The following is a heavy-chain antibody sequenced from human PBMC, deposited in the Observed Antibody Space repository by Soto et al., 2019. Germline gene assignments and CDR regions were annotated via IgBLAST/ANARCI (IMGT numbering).Heavy chain of an antibody. CDR2: IGPVRVAT. D-gene: IGHD1-26*01. Sequence: ASVKVSCKASGYTFTGPYIHWVRQVPEQEPEWMGEIGPVRVATTSAEKFQGRVTMSLDTSITPVYMELKNQIPDDPALDYCWRGRRRQIVVFCWGQRAPFTVSS. CDR1: GYTFTGPY. J-gene: IGHJ1*01. CDR3: WRGRRRQIVVFC. V-gene: IGHV1-2*02.